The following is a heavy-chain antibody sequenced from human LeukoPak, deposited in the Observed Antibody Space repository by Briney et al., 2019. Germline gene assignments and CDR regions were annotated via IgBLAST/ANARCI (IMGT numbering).Heavy chain of an antibody. CDR3: ARGGSGFVDY. D-gene: IGHD6-19*01. V-gene: IGHV3-30-3*01. CDR2: ISYDGSNK. J-gene: IGHJ4*02. CDR1: GFTFSSYA. Sequence: PGGSLRLSCAASGFTFSSYAMNWVRQAPGKGLEWVAVISYDGSNKYYADSVKGRFTISRDNSKNTLYLQMNSLRAEDTAVYYCARGGSGFVDYWGQGTLVTVSS.